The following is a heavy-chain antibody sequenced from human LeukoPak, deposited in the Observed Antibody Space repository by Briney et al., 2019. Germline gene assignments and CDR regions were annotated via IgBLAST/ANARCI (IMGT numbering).Heavy chain of an antibody. V-gene: IGHV1-2*02. CDR1: GYTFTGYY. CDR2: INPNSGGT. Sequence: GASVKVSCKASGYTFTGYYMHWVRQAPGQGLEWMGWINPNSGGTNYAQKFQGRVTMTRNTSISTAYMELSSLRSEDTAVYYCARGGPYSSSSVDYWGQGTLVTVSS. J-gene: IGHJ4*02. D-gene: IGHD6-6*01. CDR3: ARGGPYSSSSVDY.